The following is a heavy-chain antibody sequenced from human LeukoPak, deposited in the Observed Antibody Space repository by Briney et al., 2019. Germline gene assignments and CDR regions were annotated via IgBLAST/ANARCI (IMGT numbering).Heavy chain of an antibody. CDR1: GDSITSSNYY. V-gene: IGHV4-39*01. CDR2: IYYSGST. D-gene: IGHD3-3*01. Sequence: SETLSLTCTVSGDSITSSNYYWGWIRQPPGKGLEWIGRIYYSGSTHYNPSLKSRLTISVDTSRNQFSLKLRTVTAADTAVYYCARNITIFGVIPRGAGWFDPWGQGTLVTVSS. CDR3: ARNITIFGVIPRGAGWFDP. J-gene: IGHJ5*02.